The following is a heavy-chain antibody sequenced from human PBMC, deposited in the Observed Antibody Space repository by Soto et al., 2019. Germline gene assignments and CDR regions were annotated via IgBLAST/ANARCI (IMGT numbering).Heavy chain of an antibody. CDR3: ARDASITTPWGGMDV. D-gene: IGHD3-3*01. J-gene: IGHJ6*02. CDR2: INPSGGST. Sequence: ASVKVSCKASGYTFTSYYMHWVRQAPGQGLEWMGIINPSGGSTSYAQKFQGRVTMTRDTSTSTVYMELSSLRSEDTAVYYCARDASITTPWGGMDVWGQGTTVTVSS. CDR1: GYTFTSYY. V-gene: IGHV1-46*01.